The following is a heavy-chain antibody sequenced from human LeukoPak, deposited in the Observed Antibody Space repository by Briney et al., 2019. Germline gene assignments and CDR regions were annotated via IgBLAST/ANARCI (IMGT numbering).Heavy chain of an antibody. CDR1: GGSISSYY. J-gene: IGHJ4*02. D-gene: IGHD1-26*01. CDR2: IYYSGST. V-gene: IGHV4-59*01. Sequence: SETLSLTCTVSGGSISSYYWSWIRQPPGKGLEWIGYIYYSGSTNYNPSLESRVTISVDTSKNQFSLKLSSVTAADTAVYYCARGGSYVLNFDYWGQGTLVTVSS. CDR3: ARGGSYVLNFDY.